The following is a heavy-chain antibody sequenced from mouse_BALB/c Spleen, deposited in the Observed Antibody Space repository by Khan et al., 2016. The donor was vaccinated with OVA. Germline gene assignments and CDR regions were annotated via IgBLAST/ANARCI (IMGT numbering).Heavy chain of an antibody. Sequence: QVQLQQSGAELAKPGASVKMSCKASGYTFTSYWMHWIKQRPGQGLEWIGYITPTSGYTDYNQKFKDKATLTADKSSSTAYMQLSSLTSDDSAVYYCARDRIDYWGQGTALTVSS. J-gene: IGHJ2*01. CDR3: ARDRIDY. V-gene: IGHV1-7*01. CDR1: GYTFTSYW. CDR2: ITPTSGYT.